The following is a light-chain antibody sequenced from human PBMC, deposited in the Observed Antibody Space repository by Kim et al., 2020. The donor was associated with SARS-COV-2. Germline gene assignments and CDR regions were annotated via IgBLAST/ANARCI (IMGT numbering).Light chain of an antibody. CDR2: QAS. J-gene: IGLJ3*02. CDR1: KLGDKF. CDR3: QAWDSSIWV. V-gene: IGLV3-1*01. Sequence: SVSPVQTASITCSGDKLGDKFAFWFQQKPGQSALLVIYQASKRPSGIPERFSGSNSGNTATLSICGTQSMDEADYYCQAWDSSIWVFCGGTQLTVL.